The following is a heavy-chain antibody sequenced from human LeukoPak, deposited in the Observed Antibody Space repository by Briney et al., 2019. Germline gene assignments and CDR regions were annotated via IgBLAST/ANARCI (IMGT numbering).Heavy chain of an antibody. D-gene: IGHD2-15*01. V-gene: IGHV3-9*01. CDR1: GFTFDDYA. J-gene: IGHJ4*02. CDR3: AKFSGYCSGGSCYSSDY. CDR2: ISWNSGSI. Sequence: PGRSLRLSCAASGFTFDDYAMHWVRQAPGKGLGWVSGISWNSGSIGYADSVKGRFTISRDNAKNSLYLQMNSLRAEDTALYYCAKFSGYCSGGSCYSSDYWGQGTLVTVSS.